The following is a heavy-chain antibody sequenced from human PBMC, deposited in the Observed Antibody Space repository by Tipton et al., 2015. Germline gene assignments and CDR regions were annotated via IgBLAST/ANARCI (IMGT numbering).Heavy chain of an antibody. D-gene: IGHD3-22*01. CDR1: GGSISSHF. J-gene: IGHJ4*02. CDR3: ARFDSYYYDSSDY. V-gene: IGHV4-59*11. Sequence: TLSLTCTVSGGSISSHFWSWIRQPPGKGLEWIGYIYYSGSTNYNPSLKSRVTMSEDTSKNQFSLKLTSVTAEDTAVYYCARFDSYYYDSSDYWGQGTLVTVSS. CDR2: IYYSGST.